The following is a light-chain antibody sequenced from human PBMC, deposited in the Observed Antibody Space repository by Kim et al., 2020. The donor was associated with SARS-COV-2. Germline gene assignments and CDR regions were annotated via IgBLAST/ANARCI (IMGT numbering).Light chain of an antibody. J-gene: IGKJ4*01. CDR1: QSVSSNY. Sequence: SPGKRATLSCRASQSVSSNYLAWYQQQAGKAPRLLNYGASSRAAGIPDRFSGSGSGKDFTLTISRLEHEDFAVYYCQQYSTAPLTFGGGTKVDIK. CDR3: QQYSTAPLT. V-gene: IGKV3-20*01. CDR2: GAS.